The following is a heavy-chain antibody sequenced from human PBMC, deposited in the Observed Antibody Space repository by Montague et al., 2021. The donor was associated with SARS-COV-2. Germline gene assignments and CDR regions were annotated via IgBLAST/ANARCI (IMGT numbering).Heavy chain of an antibody. D-gene: IGHD2-21*02. V-gene: IGHV4-38-2*02. Sequence: SETLSLTCTVFGYSISSGYFWAWLRQPPGKGLEWIGSIYHAGYIYYNPSLKSRVSISIDTSRNQISLRVTDVAAADTTVYYCARAPCVGDCNSLAIWFDPWGQGTLVSVSS. J-gene: IGHJ5*02. CDR2: IYHAGYI. CDR1: GYSISSGYF. CDR3: ARAPCVGDCNSLAIWFDP.